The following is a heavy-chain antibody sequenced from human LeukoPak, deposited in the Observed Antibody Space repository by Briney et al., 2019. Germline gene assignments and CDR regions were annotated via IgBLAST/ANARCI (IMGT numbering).Heavy chain of an antibody. J-gene: IGHJ5*02. CDR1: GFTVNNAW. Sequence: GGSLRLSCAASGFTVNNAWMYWVRQAQGKGLEWVGRIKSKNVGGTTDYAAPVKGRFTISRDDSKNTAYLQMNSLKIEDTAVYYCTSHAAFDPWGQGTLVTVS. V-gene: IGHV3-15*01. CDR2: IKSKNVGGTT. CDR3: TSHAAFDP.